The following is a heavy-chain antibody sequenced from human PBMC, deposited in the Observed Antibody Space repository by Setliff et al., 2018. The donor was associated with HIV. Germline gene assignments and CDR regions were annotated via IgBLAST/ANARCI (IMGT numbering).Heavy chain of an antibody. CDR3: TFYSGSFDY. CDR2: IIPILATT. V-gene: IGHV1-69*08. CDR1: GGTFSSYT. D-gene: IGHD5-12*01. J-gene: IGHJ4*02. Sequence: ASVKVSCKASGGTFSSYTISWVRQAPGQGLEWMGGIIPILATTNYAQRFRGRITIIADKSTSTAYMELSSLRFEDTAVYYCTFYSGSFDYWGQGSLVTVSS.